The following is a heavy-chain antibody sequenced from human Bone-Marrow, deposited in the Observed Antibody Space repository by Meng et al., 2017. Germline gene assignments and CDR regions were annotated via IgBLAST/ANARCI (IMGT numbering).Heavy chain of an antibody. D-gene: IGHD3-22*01. Sequence: GESLKISCAASGFTFSSYAMHWVRQAPGKGLEWVAVISYDGSNKYYADSVKGRFTSSRDNSKNTLYLQMNSLRAEDTAVYYCAREGVYYDSSGYYPMNAFDIWGQGTMVTVSS. CDR2: ISYDGSNK. CDR3: AREGVYYDSSGYYPMNAFDI. J-gene: IGHJ3*02. V-gene: IGHV3-30*04. CDR1: GFTFSSYA.